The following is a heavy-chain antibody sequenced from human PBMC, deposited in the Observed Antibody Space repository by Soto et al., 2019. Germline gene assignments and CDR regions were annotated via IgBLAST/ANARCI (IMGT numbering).Heavy chain of an antibody. CDR1: GGTFSSYT. D-gene: IGHD2-15*01. CDR3: ASGDIVVVVAATPAEYFQH. CDR2: IIPTLGIA. J-gene: IGHJ1*01. V-gene: IGHV1-69*02. Sequence: QVQLVQSGAEVKKPGSSVKVSCKASGGTFSSYTISWVRQAPGQGLEWMGRIIPTLGIANYAQKFQGRVTIPADKSTSTAYMELSSLRSEDTAVYYCASGDIVVVVAATPAEYFQHWGQGTLVTVSS.